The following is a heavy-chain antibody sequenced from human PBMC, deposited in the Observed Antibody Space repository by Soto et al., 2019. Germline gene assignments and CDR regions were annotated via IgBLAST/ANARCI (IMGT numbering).Heavy chain of an antibody. D-gene: IGHD6-19*01. CDR2: IIPIFGTA. CDR3: ARDHSLAVAKYYYYYYGMDV. J-gene: IGHJ6*01. V-gene: IGHV1-69*13. Sequence: SVKVSCKASGGTFSSYAISWVRQAPGQGLEWMGGIIPIFGTANYAQKFQGRVTITADESTSTAYMELSSLRSEDTALYYCARDHSLAVAKYYYYYYGMDVWG. CDR1: GGTFSSYA.